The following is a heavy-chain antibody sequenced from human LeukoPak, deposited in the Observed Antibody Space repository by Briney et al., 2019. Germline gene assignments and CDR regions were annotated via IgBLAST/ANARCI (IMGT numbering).Heavy chain of an antibody. CDR2: IYYSGST. CDR3: ARGVIVSSSSHYYYYYMDV. Sequence: SETLSLTCTVSGGSISSHYWSWIRQPPGKGLEWSGYIYYSGSTNYNPSLKSRVTISVDTSKNQFSLKLSSVTAADTAVYYCARGVIVSSSSHYYYYYMDVWGKGTTVTVS. CDR1: GGSISSHY. D-gene: IGHD6-6*01. V-gene: IGHV4-59*11. J-gene: IGHJ6*03.